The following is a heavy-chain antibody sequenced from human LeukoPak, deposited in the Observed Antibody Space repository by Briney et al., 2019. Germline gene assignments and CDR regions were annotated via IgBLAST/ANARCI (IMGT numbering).Heavy chain of an antibody. CDR1: GYSFTSYW. J-gene: IGHJ4*02. V-gene: IGHV5-51*01. D-gene: IGHD6-13*01. CDR3: ASSHSSNSYPFYFDY. CDR2: IYPGDSDT. Sequence: GESLKISCKGSGYSFTSYWIGWVRQMPGKGLEWMGIIYPGDSDTRYSPSFQGQVTISADKSFSTAYLQWSSLKASDTAIYYCASSHSSNSYPFYFDYWGQGTLVTVSS.